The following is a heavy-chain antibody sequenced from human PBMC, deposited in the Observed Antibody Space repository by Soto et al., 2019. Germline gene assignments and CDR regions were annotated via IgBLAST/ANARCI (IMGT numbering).Heavy chain of an antibody. CDR1: GYNFPTYW. Sequence: GESLKISCKGSGYNFPTYWIGWVRQMPGKGLEWMGIIYPGDSDARYNPSFEGLVTISVDKSNSTAFLQWSSLKASDTAMYYCARLYCSSNSCYDYYGLHVWGQGTTVTGSS. J-gene: IGHJ6*02. V-gene: IGHV5-51*01. CDR3: ARLYCSSNSCYDYYGLHV. CDR2: IYPGDSDA. D-gene: IGHD2-2*01.